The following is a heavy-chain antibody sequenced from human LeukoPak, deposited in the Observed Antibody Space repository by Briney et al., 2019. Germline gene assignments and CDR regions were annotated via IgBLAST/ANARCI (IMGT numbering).Heavy chain of an antibody. D-gene: IGHD2-21*01. CDR1: EFTFSKYG. V-gene: IGHV3-30*18. Sequence: GGSLRLSCAASEFTFSKYGMHWVRQAPGKGLEWVASISFDINDRKYAESVRGRFTISRDNSKNTLYLQMNSLRAEDAAVYFCAKAPVTSCRGAYCYPFDSWGQGTLVTVSS. CDR2: ISFDINDR. CDR3: AKAPVTSCRGAYCYPFDS. J-gene: IGHJ4*02.